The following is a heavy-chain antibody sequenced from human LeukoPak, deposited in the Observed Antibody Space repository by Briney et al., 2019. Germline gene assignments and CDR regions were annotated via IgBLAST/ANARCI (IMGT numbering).Heavy chain of an antibody. CDR1: GFTFSSYA. V-gene: IGHV3-21*01. CDR2: ISSSSSYI. J-gene: IGHJ6*02. D-gene: IGHD3-10*01. Sequence: GGSLRLSCAASGFTFSSYAMSWVRQAPGKGLEWVSYISSSSSYIYYADSVKGRFTISRDNANNSLYLQMNSLRVDDTAVYYCARGHYGDHGMDVWGQGTTVTVSS. CDR3: ARGHYGDHGMDV.